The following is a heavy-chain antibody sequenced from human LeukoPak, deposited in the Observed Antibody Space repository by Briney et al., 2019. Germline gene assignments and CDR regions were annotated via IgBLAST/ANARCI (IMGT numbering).Heavy chain of an antibody. Sequence: ASVKVSCKASGYTFTSYGISWVRQAPGQGLEWMGWISAYNGNTNYAQKLQGRVTMTTDTSTSTAYMELRSLRSDDTAVYYCARVIYYDYAWGSYSYFDYWGQGTLVTVSS. CDR3: ARVIYYDYAWGSYSYFDY. CDR1: GYTFTSYG. J-gene: IGHJ4*02. CDR2: ISAYNGNT. V-gene: IGHV1-18*01. D-gene: IGHD3-16*01.